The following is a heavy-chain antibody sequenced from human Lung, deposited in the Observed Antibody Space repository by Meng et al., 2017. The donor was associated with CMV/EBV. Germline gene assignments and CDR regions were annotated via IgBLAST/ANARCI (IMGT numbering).Heavy chain of an antibody. D-gene: IGHD3-3*01. V-gene: IGHV3-11*01. CDR3: AREVAYDFWGGYNWFDP. CDR1: GFTFSDYY. CDR2: ISSSGSTI. J-gene: IGHJ5*02. Sequence: SXKISXAASGFTFSDYYMSWIRQAPGKGLEWFSYISSSGSTIYYADSVKGRFTISRDNAKNSLYLQMNSLRAEDTAVYYCAREVAYDFWGGYNWFDPWGQGTXVTVSS.